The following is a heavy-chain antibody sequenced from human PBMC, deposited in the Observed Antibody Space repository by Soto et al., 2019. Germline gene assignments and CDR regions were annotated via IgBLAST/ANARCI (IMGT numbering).Heavy chain of an antibody. J-gene: IGHJ4*02. V-gene: IGHV4-59*01. CDR3: ARGLFYGDYAFDY. CDR1: GGSISSYY. D-gene: IGHD4-17*01. CDR2: IYYSGST. Sequence: QVQLQESGPGLVKPSETLSLTCTVSGGSISSYYWSWIRQPPGKGLEWIGYIYYSGSTNYNPSLMSRVTISVDTSKNQFSLKLSSVTAADTAVYYCARGLFYGDYAFDYWGQGTLVTVSS.